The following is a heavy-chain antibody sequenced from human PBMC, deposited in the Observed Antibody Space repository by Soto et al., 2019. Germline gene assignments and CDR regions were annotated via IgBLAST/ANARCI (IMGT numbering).Heavy chain of an antibody. J-gene: IGHJ4*02. V-gene: IGHV3-66*01. D-gene: IGHD3-3*01. CDR3: ARASRLRSVGDY. CDR1: GFTVTSSY. Sequence: EVLLVESGGGLVQPGGSLRLSCAASGFTVTSSYMSWVRQAPGKGLECVSLVYSNGATYYADSVKGRFTISRDTLRNTLDLQMNSLRAEDTAVYYCARASRLRSVGDYWGQGTLVTVSS. CDR2: VYSNGAT.